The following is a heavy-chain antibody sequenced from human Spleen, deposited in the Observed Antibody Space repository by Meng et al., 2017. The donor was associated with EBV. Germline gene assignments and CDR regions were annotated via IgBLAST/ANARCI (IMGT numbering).Heavy chain of an antibody. V-gene: IGHV1-3*04. J-gene: IGHJ4*02. CDR1: GYTFSGDA. CDR2: INTANGNT. CDR3: ATGGRPLWSH. Sequence: HVHVLQSGVEVNKPGASVNVSCNAYGYTFSGDAMHWLRQAPGQRPEWIGWINTANGNTKYSQKFQGRVSITRDRSATTTNMELSSLTSEDTAVYYCATGGRPLWSHWGQGTLVTVSS. D-gene: IGHD2-8*02.